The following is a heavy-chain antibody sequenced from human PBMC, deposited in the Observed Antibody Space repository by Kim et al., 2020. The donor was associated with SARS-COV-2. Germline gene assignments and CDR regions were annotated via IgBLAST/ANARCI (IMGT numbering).Heavy chain of an antibody. V-gene: IGHV1-24*01. Sequence: ASVKVSCKVSGYTLTELSMHWVRQAPGKGLEWMGGFDPEDGETIYAQKFQGRVTMTEDTSTDTAYMELSSLRSEDTAVYYCATGPGWFGELLDDYWGQGTLVTVSS. CDR3: ATGPGWFGELLDDY. J-gene: IGHJ4*02. CDR2: FDPEDGET. D-gene: IGHD3-10*01. CDR1: GYTLTELS.